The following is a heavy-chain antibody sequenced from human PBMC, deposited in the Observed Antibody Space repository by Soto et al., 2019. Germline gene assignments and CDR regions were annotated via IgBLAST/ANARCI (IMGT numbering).Heavy chain of an antibody. CDR3: AKDLLRWGTEITLTGAFDY. V-gene: IGHV3-30*18. J-gene: IGHJ4*02. D-gene: IGHD1-20*01. CDR2: ISYDGSNK. CDR1: GFTFSSYG. Sequence: GGSLRLSCAASGFTFSSYGMHWVRQAPGKGLEWVAVISYDGSNKYYADSVKGRFTISRDNSKNTLYLQMNSLRAEDTAVYYCAKDLLRWGTEITLTGAFDYWGQGTLVTVSS.